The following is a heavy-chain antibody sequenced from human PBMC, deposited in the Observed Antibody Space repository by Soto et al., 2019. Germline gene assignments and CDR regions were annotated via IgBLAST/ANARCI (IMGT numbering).Heavy chain of an antibody. CDR3: AKEGTGYSFDY. CDR1: GFTCSSYG. CDR2: IAYDGSNQ. J-gene: IGHJ4*02. D-gene: IGHD3-9*01. V-gene: IGHV3-30*18. Sequence: QVQLVDSGVGVVQPGRSLRLSCAASGFTCSSYGMHWFRQAPGKGLEWVAVIAYDGSNQYYADSVKGRFTISRDNSKNTLYLQMNSLRAEDTAVYYCAKEGTGYSFDYCGQGTLVTVSS.